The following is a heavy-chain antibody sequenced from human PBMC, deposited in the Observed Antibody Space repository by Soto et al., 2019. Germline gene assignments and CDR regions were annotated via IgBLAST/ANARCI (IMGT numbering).Heavy chain of an antibody. CDR1: GFSLRNARMG. Sequence: QVTLKESGPVLVKPTETLTLTCTVSGFSLRNARMGVSWIRQPPGKALEWLAHIFSNDEKSYSTSLKSRLTISKATSKSQVVLTMTNMDPVDTATYYCARSSDYGSGSYYNPIWFDPWGQGTLVTVSS. CDR3: ARSSDYGSGSYYNPIWFDP. V-gene: IGHV2-26*01. CDR2: IFSNDEK. D-gene: IGHD3-10*01. J-gene: IGHJ5*02.